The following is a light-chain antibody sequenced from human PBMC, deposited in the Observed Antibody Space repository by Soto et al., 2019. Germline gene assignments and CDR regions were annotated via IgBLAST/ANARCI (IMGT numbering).Light chain of an antibody. V-gene: IGKV1-9*01. CDR2: AAS. Sequence: DIQLTQSPSFLSASVGDRVTITCRASQGLRSYLAWYQQKPGKAPKVMIYAASTLQSGVPSRFRDSGTGTDFTLTISGLQPEDFGTYYCQQFTSWTFGPGTKVDIK. CDR3: QQFTSWT. CDR1: QGLRSY. J-gene: IGKJ1*01.